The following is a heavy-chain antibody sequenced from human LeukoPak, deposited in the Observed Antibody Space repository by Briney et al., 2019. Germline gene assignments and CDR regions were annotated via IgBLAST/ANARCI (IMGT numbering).Heavy chain of an antibody. V-gene: IGHV1-69*06. Sequence: VASVKVSCKASGYTFTGYYMHWVRQAPGQGLEWMGGIIPIFGTANYAQKFQGRVTITADKSTSTAYMELSSLRSEDTAVYYCARVDGDSHTDYWGQGTLVTVSS. D-gene: IGHD2-21*02. CDR1: GYTFTGYY. CDR3: ARVDGDSHTDY. J-gene: IGHJ4*02. CDR2: IIPIFGTA.